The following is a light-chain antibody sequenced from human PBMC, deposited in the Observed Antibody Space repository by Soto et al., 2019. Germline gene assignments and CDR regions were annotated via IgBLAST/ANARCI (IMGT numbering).Light chain of an antibody. CDR3: SSYTSSSTSGR. V-gene: IGLV2-14*01. J-gene: IGLJ2*01. CDR1: SSDVGGYNY. CDR2: DVS. Sequence: QSVLTQPASVSGSPGQSITISCTGTSSDVGGYNYVSWYQQHPGKAPKLMIYDVSNRPSGVSNRFSGSKSGNTASLTISGLQAEDEADYYCSSYTSSSTSGRFGGGTKLTVL.